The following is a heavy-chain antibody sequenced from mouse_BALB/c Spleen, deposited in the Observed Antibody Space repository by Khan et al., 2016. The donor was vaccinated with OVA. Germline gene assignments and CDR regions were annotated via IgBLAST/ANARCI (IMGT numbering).Heavy chain of an antibody. CDR2: INPSNGRT. CDR1: GYTLTSYW. V-gene: IGHV1S81*02. J-gene: IGHJ2*01. CDR3: ARLLINFDD. D-gene: IGHD2-1*01. Sequence: VQLQQSGAELVNPGASVNLSCKASGYTLTSYWMHWVKQRPGQGLEWIGEINPSNGRTNSNEKFKSKATMTVDKSSSPASMQLSSLTSKDTAVYDCARLLINFDDVGQGTTLTFSS.